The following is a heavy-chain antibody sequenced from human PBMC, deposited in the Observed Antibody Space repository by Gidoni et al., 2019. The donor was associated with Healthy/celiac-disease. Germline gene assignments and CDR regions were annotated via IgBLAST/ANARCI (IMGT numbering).Heavy chain of an antibody. CDR2: ISGSGGST. J-gene: IGHJ4*02. Sequence: EVQLLESGGGLVQPGGSLRLSCAASGFTFSSYAMSWVRQAPGKGLEWVSAISGSGGSTYYADSVKGRFTISRDNSKNTLYLQMNSLRAEDTAVYYCAKDLHFRGYYDSSGYSDYWGQGTLVTVSS. D-gene: IGHD3-22*01. CDR3: AKDLHFRGYYDSSGYSDY. CDR1: GFTFSSYA. V-gene: IGHV3-23*01.